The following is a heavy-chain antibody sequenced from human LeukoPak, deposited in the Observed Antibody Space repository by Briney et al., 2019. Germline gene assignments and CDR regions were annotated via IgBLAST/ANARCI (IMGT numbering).Heavy chain of an antibody. CDR2: IIPIFGTA. J-gene: IGHJ4*02. V-gene: IGHV1-69*05. CDR1: GCTFSSYV. D-gene: IGHD3-22*01. Sequence: SVKVSCKASGCTFSSYVISWVRQAPGQGLEWMGRIIPIFGTANYAQKLQGRFTITTDESTSTAYMELSSLRSEDTAVYYCALHQYYYDSSGHPWKYYFDYWGQGTLVTVSS. CDR3: ALHQYYYDSSGHPWKYYFDY.